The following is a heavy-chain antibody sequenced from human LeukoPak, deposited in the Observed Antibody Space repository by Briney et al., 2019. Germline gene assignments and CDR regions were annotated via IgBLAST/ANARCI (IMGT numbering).Heavy chain of an antibody. J-gene: IGHJ4*02. D-gene: IGHD6-6*01. V-gene: IGHV3-7*01. CDR2: IDQDGSEK. CDR3: ARIKGATSAVSSY. CDR1: GFIFSGYW. Sequence: GGSLRLSCAASGFIFSGYWMSWVRQAPGKGLEWVANIDQDGSEKYYVDSVKGRFTISKDNAKNSLFLQMNSLRADDTAVYYCARIKGATSAVSSYWGQGTLVNVSS.